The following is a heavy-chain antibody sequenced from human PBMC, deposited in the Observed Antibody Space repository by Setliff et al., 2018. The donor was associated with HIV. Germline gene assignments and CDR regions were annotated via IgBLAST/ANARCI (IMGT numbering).Heavy chain of an antibody. J-gene: IGHJ3*02. D-gene: IGHD3-3*01. Sequence: ASVKVSCKASGYTFTCYYMHWVRQAPGQGPEWLGRINPKSGGTRYAQKFQGRVSMTRDTAISTAYMELSRLRSDDSAVYYCARLPFITIFGVLNGDDGFDIWGQGTMVTVS. CDR1: GYTFTCYY. V-gene: IGHV1-2*06. CDR3: ARLPFITIFGVLNGDDGFDI. CDR2: INPKSGGT.